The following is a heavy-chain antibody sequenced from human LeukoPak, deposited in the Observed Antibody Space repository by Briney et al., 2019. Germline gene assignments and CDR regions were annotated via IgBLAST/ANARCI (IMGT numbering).Heavy chain of an antibody. V-gene: IGHV4-34*01. D-gene: IGHD2-2*02. CDR3: ARGFRGYCSSTSCYNPFDY. Sequence: PSETLSLTCAVYGGSFSGYYWSWIRQPPGKGLEWIGEINHSGSTNYNPSLKSRVTISVDTSKNQFSLKLSSVTAADTAVYYCARGFRGYCSSTSCYNPFDYWGQGTLVPVSS. CDR1: GGSFSGYY. J-gene: IGHJ4*02. CDR2: INHSGST.